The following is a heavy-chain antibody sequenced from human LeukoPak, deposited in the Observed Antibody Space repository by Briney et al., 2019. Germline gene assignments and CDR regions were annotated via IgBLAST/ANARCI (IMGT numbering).Heavy chain of an antibody. D-gene: IGHD3-16*02. CDR1: RFTFSNYA. CDR3: ARDFFAFGGVIALLDY. CDR2: ISSNGGNT. V-gene: IGHV3-64*01. J-gene: IGHJ4*02. Sequence: GGSLRLSCAASRFTFSNYAMHWVRQAPGKGLEHVSAISSNGGNTHYANSVKGRSTISRDNSKNTLYLQMGSLRAEDMAVYYCARDFFAFGGVIALLDYWGQGTLVTVSS.